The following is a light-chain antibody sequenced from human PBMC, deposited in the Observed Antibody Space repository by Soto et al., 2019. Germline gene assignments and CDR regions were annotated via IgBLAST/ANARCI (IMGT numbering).Light chain of an antibody. CDR1: QSLVHSDGNTY. J-gene: IGKJ1*01. V-gene: IGKV2-24*01. Sequence: VRTQSPVTLSVSPGESVTLSCRSSQSLVHSDGNTYLSWLQQRPGQPPRLLIHEISNRFPGVPDRFTGSGAGADFTLTSSRVEAEDVGVYYCLQVTQFPWTFGQGTKGEAK. CDR3: LQVTQFPWT. CDR2: EIS.